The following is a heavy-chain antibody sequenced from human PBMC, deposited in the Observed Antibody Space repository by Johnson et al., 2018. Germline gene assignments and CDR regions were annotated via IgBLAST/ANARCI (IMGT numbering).Heavy chain of an antibody. D-gene: IGHD2-21*01. CDR3: ARLVALPDFYYGMDV. V-gene: IGHV1-8*01. CDR1: GYTFTSYE. J-gene: IGHJ6*02. CDR2: MNPNSGNT. Sequence: QVQLVESGAEVREPGASVKVSCKASGYTFTSYEINWVRQATGQGLEWMGWMNPNSGNTDYAQNFQDRVTMTRNSSITTAYMGLSSLRSEDTALYYCARLVALPDFYYGMDVWGQGTTVTVSS.